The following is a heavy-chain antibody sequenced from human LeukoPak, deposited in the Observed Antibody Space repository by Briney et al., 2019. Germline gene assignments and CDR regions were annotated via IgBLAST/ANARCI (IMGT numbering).Heavy chain of an antibody. V-gene: IGHV4-61*02. CDR1: GGSISSGSYY. CDR2: IYTSGST. Sequence: SQTLSLTCTVSGGSISSGSYYWSWIRQPAGKGLEWIGRIYTSGSTNYNPSLKSRVTISVDTSKKQFSLELRFVDAADTAVYYCARTNKYYDILTGYPGRYYFDYWGQGTLVTVSS. J-gene: IGHJ4*02. CDR3: ARTNKYYDILTGYPGRYYFDY. D-gene: IGHD3-9*01.